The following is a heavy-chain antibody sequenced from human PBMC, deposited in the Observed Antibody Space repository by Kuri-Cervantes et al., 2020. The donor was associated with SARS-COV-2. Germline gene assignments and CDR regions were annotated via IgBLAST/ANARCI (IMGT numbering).Heavy chain of an antibody. V-gene: IGHV2-70*11. CDR3: VRSTYDFWSGSGGIALNDY. D-gene: IGHD3-3*01. Sequence: SGPTLVKPTQTLTLTCTFSGFSLNTSGMCVGWIRQPPGKALEWLARIDWDDDKYYSTSLKTRLTISKDTSKNQVVLTMTNMDPVDTATYYCVRSTYDFWSGSGGIALNDYWGQGTLVTVSS. CDR2: IDWDDDK. CDR1: GFSLNTSGMC. J-gene: IGHJ4*02.